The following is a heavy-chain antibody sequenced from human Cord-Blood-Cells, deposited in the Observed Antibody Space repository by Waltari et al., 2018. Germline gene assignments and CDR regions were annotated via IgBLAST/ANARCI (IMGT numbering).Heavy chain of an antibody. CDR2: INHNSGGT. D-gene: IGHD3-16*01. J-gene: IGHJ3*02. CDR3: ASGGVTAGDDAFDI. Sequence: QVQLVQSGAEVKKPGASVKLSCKASGYPFTGYHMHWVRPAPGQGLEWMGWINHNSGGTNYAQKFQGWVTMTRDTSISTAYMELSRLRSDDTAVYYCASGGVTAGDDAFDIWGQGTMVTVSS. CDR1: GYPFTGYH. V-gene: IGHV1-2*04.